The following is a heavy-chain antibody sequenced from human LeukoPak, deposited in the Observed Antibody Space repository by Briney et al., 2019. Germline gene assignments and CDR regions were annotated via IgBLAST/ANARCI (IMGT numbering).Heavy chain of an antibody. Sequence: SGPALVKPTQTLTLTCTFSGFSLSTSGMRVSWIRQPPGKGLEWIGSIYYSGSTYYNPSLKSRVTISVDTSKNQFSLKLSSVTAPDTAVYYCARHSGGYSYGHRNWFDPWGQGTLVTVSS. D-gene: IGHD5-18*01. J-gene: IGHJ5*02. CDR3: ARHSGGYSYGHRNWFDP. CDR1: GFSLSTSGMR. CDR2: IYYSGST. V-gene: IGHV4-39*01.